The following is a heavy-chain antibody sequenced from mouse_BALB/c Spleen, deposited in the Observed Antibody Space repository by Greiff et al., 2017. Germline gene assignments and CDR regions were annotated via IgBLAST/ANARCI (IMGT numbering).Heavy chain of an antibody. CDR1: GFTFSSYT. CDR3: ARHGYAMDY. Sequence: EVKLMESGGGLVQPGGSLKLSCAASGFTFSSYTMSWVRQTPEKRLEWVAYISNGGCSTYYPDTVKGRFTISRDNAKNTLYLQMSSLKSEDTAMYYCARHGYAMDYWGQGTSVTVSS. J-gene: IGHJ4*01. V-gene: IGHV5-12-2*01. CDR2: ISNGGCST.